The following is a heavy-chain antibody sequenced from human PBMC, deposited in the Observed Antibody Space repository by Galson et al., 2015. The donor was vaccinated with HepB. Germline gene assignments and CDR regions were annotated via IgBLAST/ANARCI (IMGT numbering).Heavy chain of an antibody. Sequence: QSGAEVKKPGESLRISCKGSGYSFTSYWISWVRQMPGKGLEWMGRIDPSDSYTNYSPSFQGHVTISADKSISTAYLQWSSLKASDTAMYYCASSREIPLRGYSYGYPGDYWGQGTLVTVSS. V-gene: IGHV5-10-1*01. D-gene: IGHD5-18*01. CDR2: IDPSDSYT. J-gene: IGHJ4*02. CDR3: ASSREIPLRGYSYGYPGDY. CDR1: GYSFTSYW.